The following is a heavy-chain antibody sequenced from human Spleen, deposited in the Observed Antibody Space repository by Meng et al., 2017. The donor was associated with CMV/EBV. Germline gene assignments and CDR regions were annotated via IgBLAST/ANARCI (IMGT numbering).Heavy chain of an antibody. CDR3: ARFRRELGYFDY. Sequence: GESLKISCAASGFTFSDYYMSWIRQAPGKGLQWVSYISSSSSNIYYADSVKGRFTISRDNAKNSLYLQMNSLRAEDTAVYYCARFRRELGYFDYWGQGTLVTVSS. D-gene: IGHD1-26*01. J-gene: IGHJ4*02. V-gene: IGHV3-11*04. CDR2: ISSSSSNI. CDR1: GFTFSDYY.